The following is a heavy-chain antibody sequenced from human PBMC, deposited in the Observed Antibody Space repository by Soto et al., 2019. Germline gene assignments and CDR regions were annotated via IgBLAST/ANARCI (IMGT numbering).Heavy chain of an antibody. V-gene: IGHV1-69*13. CDR3: ATSVGAIGYRFFNMDV. D-gene: IGHD5-12*01. J-gene: IGHJ6*02. CDR2: IIPMYGTT. CDR1: GGSFSSSA. Sequence: SVKVSCKSSGGSFSSSAITWVRQAPGQGLEWMGRIIPMYGTTFYAQTFQGRVTITADESTSTVYMHLSSLKSEDTASYFCATSVGAIGYRFFNMDVWGQGTTVTVSS.